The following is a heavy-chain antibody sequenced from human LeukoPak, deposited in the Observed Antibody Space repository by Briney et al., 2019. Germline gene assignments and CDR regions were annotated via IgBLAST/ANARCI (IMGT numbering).Heavy chain of an antibody. CDR2: INPNSGGT. CDR1: GYTFTGYY. Sequence: ASVKVSCKASGYTFTGYYMHWVRQAPGQGLEWMGWINPNSGGTNYAQKFQGRVTMTRDTSISIAYMELSRLRSDDTAVYYCARGRYSGSYLLDHWGQGTLVTVSS. D-gene: IGHD1-26*01. CDR3: ARGRYSGSYLLDH. V-gene: IGHV1-2*02. J-gene: IGHJ4*02.